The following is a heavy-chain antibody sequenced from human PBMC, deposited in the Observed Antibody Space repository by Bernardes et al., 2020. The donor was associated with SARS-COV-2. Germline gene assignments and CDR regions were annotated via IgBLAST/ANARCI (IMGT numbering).Heavy chain of an antibody. CDR3: ARADEESNGWYRDY. CDR2: IYDSGNT. V-gene: IGHV4-61*01. D-gene: IGHD6-19*01. Sequence: SETLTLTCSVSGGSVTSGTYYWSWIRQPPGKGLEWIGYIYDSGNTNYNPSLKSRVTISVDTSKKQFSLKLRSVTAADTAVYYCARADEESNGWYRDYWGQGTLVTVSS. CDR1: GGSVTSGTYY. J-gene: IGHJ4*02.